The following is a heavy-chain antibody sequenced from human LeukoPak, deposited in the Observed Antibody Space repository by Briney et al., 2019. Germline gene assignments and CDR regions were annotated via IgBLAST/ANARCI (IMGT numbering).Heavy chain of an antibody. Sequence: SETLSLTCTVSGYSISTGFYWDWIRQPPGKGLEWIGNIYHSGSTYYNPSLKSRVTISLDTSKNQFSLKLSSVTAADTAVYYCAKGGGATYFDYWGQGTLVTVSS. V-gene: IGHV4-38-2*02. J-gene: IGHJ4*02. CDR2: IYHSGST. CDR1: GYSISTGFY. D-gene: IGHD1-26*01. CDR3: AKGGGATYFDY.